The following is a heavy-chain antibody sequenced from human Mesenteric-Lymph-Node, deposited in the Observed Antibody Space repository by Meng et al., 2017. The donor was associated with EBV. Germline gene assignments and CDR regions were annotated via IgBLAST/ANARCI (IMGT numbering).Heavy chain of an antibody. J-gene: IGHJ4*02. CDR1: DGSVSSGSYY. D-gene: IGHD1-26*01. CDR3: ARLDRWELLRGLVY. Sequence: QVQLQESGPGLVKPSETLSLTCTVSDGSVSSGSYYWSWIRQPSGKGLEWIGYIYYSGSTNYNPSLKSRVTISVDTSKNQFSLKLSSVTAADTAVYYCARLDRWELLRGLVYWGQGTLVTVSS. CDR2: IYYSGST. V-gene: IGHV4-61*01.